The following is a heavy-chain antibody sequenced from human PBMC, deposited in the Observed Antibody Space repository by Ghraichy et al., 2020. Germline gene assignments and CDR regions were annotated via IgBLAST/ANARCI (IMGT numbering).Heavy chain of an antibody. D-gene: IGHD6-6*01. CDR1: GDSISSNY. CDR2: INYSGST. CDR3: ARRRGGSSEMDD. V-gene: IGHV4-39*01. Sequence: SETLSLTCTVSGDSISSNYWGWIRQPPGKGLEWIGNINYSGSTYYNPSLKSRVTMSVATSKDQFSLKLSSVTAADTAVYYCARRRGGSSEMDDWGQGTLVTVSS. J-gene: IGHJ4*02.